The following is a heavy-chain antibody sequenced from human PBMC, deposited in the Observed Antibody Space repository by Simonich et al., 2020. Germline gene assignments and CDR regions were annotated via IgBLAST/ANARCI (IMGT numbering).Heavy chain of an antibody. CDR2: ISRSSSYI. Sequence: EVQLVESGGGLVKPGGSLRLSCAASGFTFSSYSLDWIRQAPGKGLELDSYISRSSSYIYYADSVKSRFTISRNNAKNSLYLQMNSLRAEDTAVYYCAREIEAGNAFDIWGQGTMVTVSS. V-gene: IGHV3-21*01. CDR3: AREIEAGNAFDI. J-gene: IGHJ3*02. CDR1: GFTFSSYS.